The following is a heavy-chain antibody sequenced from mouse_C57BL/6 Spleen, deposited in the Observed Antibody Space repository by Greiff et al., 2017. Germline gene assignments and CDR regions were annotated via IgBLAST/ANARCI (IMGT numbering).Heavy chain of an antibody. CDR2: IYPRDGST. V-gene: IGHV1-78*01. J-gene: IGHJ4*01. D-gene: IGHD1-1*01. CDR3: ASSPHYYGSSYDAMDY. Sequence: VQLQQSDAELVKPGASVKISCKVSGYTFTDHTIHWMKQRPEQGLEWIGYIYPRDGSTKYNEKFKGKATLTADKSSSTAYMELNSLTSEYSAVYCCASSPHYYGSSYDAMDYWGQGTSVTVSS. CDR1: GYTFTDHT.